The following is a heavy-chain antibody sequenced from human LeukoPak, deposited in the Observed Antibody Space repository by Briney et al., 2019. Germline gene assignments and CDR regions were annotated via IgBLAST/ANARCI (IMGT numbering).Heavy chain of an antibody. CDR1: GYTFTSYY. Sequence: ASVTVSCKASGYTFTSYYMHWVRQAPGQGLEWMGIINPSGGSTSYAQKFQGRVTMTRDTSTSTVYMELSSLRSEDTAVYYCARDKGAYDIGANWYFDLWGRGTLVTVSS. CDR3: ARDKGAYDIGANWYFDL. D-gene: IGHD5-12*01. CDR2: INPSGGST. J-gene: IGHJ2*01. V-gene: IGHV1-46*01.